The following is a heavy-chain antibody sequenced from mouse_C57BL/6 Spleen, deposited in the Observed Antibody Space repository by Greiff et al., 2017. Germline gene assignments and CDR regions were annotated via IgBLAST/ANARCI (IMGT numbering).Heavy chain of an antibody. CDR3: ARPLLGPCDY. J-gene: IGHJ2*01. Sequence: EVKLVESGGGLVKPGGSQKLSCAASGFTFSDYGMHWVRQAPEKGLEWVAYISSGSSTIYYADTVKGRFTISRDNAKNTLFLQMTSLRSEDTAMYYCARPLLGPCDYWGQGTTLTVSS. CDR1: GFTFSDYG. V-gene: IGHV5-17*01. D-gene: IGHD4-1*01. CDR2: ISSGSSTI.